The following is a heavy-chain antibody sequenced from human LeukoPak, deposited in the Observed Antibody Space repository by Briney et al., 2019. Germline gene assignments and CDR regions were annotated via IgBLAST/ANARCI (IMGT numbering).Heavy chain of an antibody. CDR2: IYYSGST. CDR1: GGSISSSSYY. Sequence: YPSETLSLTCTVSGGSISSSSYYWGWIRQPPGKGLEWIGSIYYSGSTYYNPSLKSRVTISVDTSKNQFSLKLSSVTAADTAVYYCASLVNYGSGPPGPHYYYYYYGMDVWGQGTTVTVSS. D-gene: IGHD3-10*01. CDR3: ASLVNYGSGPPGPHYYYYYYGMDV. J-gene: IGHJ6*02. V-gene: IGHV4-39*07.